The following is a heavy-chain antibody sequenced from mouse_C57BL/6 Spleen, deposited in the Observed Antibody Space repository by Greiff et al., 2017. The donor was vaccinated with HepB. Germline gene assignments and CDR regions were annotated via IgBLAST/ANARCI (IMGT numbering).Heavy chain of an antibody. CDR1: GYTFTSYW. Sequence: VQLKQPGAELVKPGASVKLSCKASGYTFTSYWMHWVKQRPGQGLEWIGMIHPNSGSTNYNEKFKSKATLTVDKSSSTAYMQLSSLTSEDSAVYYCAREGYYGNYGWFDYWGQGTTLTVSS. V-gene: IGHV1-64*01. CDR2: IHPNSGST. D-gene: IGHD2-1*01. J-gene: IGHJ2*01. CDR3: AREGYYGNYGWFDY.